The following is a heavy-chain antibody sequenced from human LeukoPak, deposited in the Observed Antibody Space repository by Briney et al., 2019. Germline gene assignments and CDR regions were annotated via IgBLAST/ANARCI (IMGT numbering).Heavy chain of an antibody. V-gene: IGHV4-59*12. D-gene: IGHD5/OR15-5a*01. J-gene: IGHJ5*02. Sequence: SETLSLTCTVSGGSISGYYWSWIRQPPGKGLEWIGYIYYSGSTYYNPSLKSRVTISVDTSKSQFSLKLSSVTAADTAVYYCARESSWFDPWGQGTLVTVSS. CDR1: GGSISGYY. CDR3: ARESSWFDP. CDR2: IYYSGST.